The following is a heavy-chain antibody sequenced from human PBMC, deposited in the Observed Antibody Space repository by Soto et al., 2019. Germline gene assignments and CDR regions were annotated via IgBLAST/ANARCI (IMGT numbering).Heavy chain of an antibody. CDR3: AKDIVPVWFGELLTRWNWFDP. J-gene: IGHJ5*02. CDR1: GFTFSSYG. D-gene: IGHD3-10*01. Sequence: GGSLRLSCAASGFTFSSYGMHWVRQAPGKGLEWVAVISYDGSNKYYADSVKGRFTISRDNSKNTLYLQMNSLRAEDTAVYYCAKDIVPVWFGELLTRWNWFDPWGQGTLVTVSS. V-gene: IGHV3-30*18. CDR2: ISYDGSNK.